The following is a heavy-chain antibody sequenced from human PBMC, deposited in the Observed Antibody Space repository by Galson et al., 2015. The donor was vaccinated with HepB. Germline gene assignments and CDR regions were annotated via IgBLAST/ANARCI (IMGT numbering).Heavy chain of an antibody. V-gene: IGHV4-39*01. CDR3: ARHPLDSADGIAFDI. D-gene: IGHD6-13*01. CDR2: IYNSVTT. Sequence: ETLSLTCTVSGGSISSSSYYWDWIRQPPGKGLEWIATIYNSVTTYYNPSLKSRVTISVDTSRNQFSLNLNSVTAADTAVYFCARHPLDSADGIAFDIWGHGTMATVSS. J-gene: IGHJ3*02. CDR1: GGSISSSSYY.